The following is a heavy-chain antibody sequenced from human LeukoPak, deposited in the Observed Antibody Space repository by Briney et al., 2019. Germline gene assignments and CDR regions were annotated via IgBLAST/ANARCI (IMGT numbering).Heavy chain of an antibody. J-gene: IGHJ6*02. CDR3: ARDRVGPYSSSWYSYYYGMDV. D-gene: IGHD6-13*01. Sequence: IGYIYYSGSTNYTPSLKSRVTISVDTSKTQFSLKLSSVTAADTAVYYCARDRVGPYSSSWYSYYYGMDVWGQGTTVTVSS. V-gene: IGHV4-59*01. CDR2: IYYSGST.